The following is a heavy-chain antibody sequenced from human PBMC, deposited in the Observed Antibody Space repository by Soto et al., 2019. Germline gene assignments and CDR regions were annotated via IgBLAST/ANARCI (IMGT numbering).Heavy chain of an antibody. CDR1: GYTLTELS. V-gene: IGHV1-24*01. CDR3: ATGPYDFWSGYYTWYFDY. J-gene: IGHJ4*02. CDR2: FDPEDGET. Sequence: GASVKVSCKVSGYTLTELSMHWVRQAPGKGLEWMGGFDPEDGETIYAQKFQGRVTMTEDTSTDTAYMELSSLRSEDTAVYYCATGPYDFWSGYYTWYFDYWGQGTLVTVSS. D-gene: IGHD3-3*01.